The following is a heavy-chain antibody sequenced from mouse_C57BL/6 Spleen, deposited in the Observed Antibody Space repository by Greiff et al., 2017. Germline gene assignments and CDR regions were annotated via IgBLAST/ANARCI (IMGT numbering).Heavy chain of an antibody. J-gene: IGHJ2*01. D-gene: IGHD2-2*01. Sequence: VKLMESGAELVRPGTSVKVSCKASGYAFTTYLIEWVKQRPGQGLEWIGVINPGSGGTNYNEKFKGKATLTADKSSSTAYMQLSSLTSEDSAVYFCAREGGYVDYFDYWSQGTTLTVSS. CDR3: AREGGYVDYFDY. V-gene: IGHV1-54*01. CDR2: INPGSGGT. CDR1: GYAFTTYL.